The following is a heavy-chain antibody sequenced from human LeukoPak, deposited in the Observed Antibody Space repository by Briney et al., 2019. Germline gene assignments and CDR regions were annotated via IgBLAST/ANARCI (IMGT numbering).Heavy chain of an antibody. D-gene: IGHD2-2*01. CDR1: GFAFDDHG. Sequence: GGSLRLSCSASGFAFDDHGMSWVRQVPGKGLEWVSGINWNGGSTGYADPLRGRFTISRYNAKNSLYLQMDSLRAEDTALYYCARAPITSPFYFDYWGQGTLVTVSS. V-gene: IGHV3-20*04. CDR3: ARAPITSPFYFDY. CDR2: INWNGGST. J-gene: IGHJ4*02.